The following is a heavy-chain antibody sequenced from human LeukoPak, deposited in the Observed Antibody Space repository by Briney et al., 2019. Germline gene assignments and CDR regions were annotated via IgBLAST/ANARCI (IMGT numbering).Heavy chain of an antibody. CDR1: GYTFTGYY. CDR2: INPNSGGT. J-gene: IGHJ5*02. D-gene: IGHD6-19*01. Sequence: GASVKVSCKASGYTFTGYYMHWVRQAPGQGLEWMGWINPNSGGTNYAQKFQGWVTMTRDTSISTAYMELSRLRSDDTAVYYCARSVGQWLVPSGWFDPWGQGTLVTVSS. CDR3: ARSVGQWLVPSGWFDP. V-gene: IGHV1-2*04.